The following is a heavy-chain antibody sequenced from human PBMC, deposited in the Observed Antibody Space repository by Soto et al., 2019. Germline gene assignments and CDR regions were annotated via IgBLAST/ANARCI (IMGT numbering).Heavy chain of an antibody. D-gene: IGHD3-10*02. J-gene: IGHJ6*02. Sequence: QVQLVQSGAEVKEPGDSVRVSCEASGYTFTAYHIHWVRQAPGQGLEWMGWINPKFGDTTYAQDFQGGVSMPRDMSISTVYMELSRLPSDDTAIYYCARNMDYYYGRGSGNGHGVWGQGTTVTVFS. CDR1: GYTFTAYH. CDR2: INPKFGDT. CDR3: ARNMDYYYGRGSGNGHGV. V-gene: IGHV1-2*02.